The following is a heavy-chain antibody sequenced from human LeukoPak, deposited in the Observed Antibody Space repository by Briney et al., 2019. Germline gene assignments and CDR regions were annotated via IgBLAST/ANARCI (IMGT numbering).Heavy chain of an antibody. CDR3: ARDHGDYGAFYYGMDV. J-gene: IGHJ6*02. V-gene: IGHV4-59*01. Sequence: SETLSLTCTVSGGSISSYYWNWIRQPPGKGLEWIGYIYYSGSSDYNPSLKSRVTISVDTSKNQFSLKLSSVTAADTAVYYCARDHGDYGAFYYGMDVWGLGTTVTVAS. D-gene: IGHD4-17*01. CDR1: GGSISSYY. CDR2: IYYSGSS.